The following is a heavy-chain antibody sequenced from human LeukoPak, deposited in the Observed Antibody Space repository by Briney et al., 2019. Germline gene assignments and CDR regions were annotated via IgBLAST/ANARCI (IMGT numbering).Heavy chain of an antibody. CDR1: GFTFSSYG. J-gene: IGHJ4*02. Sequence: EGSLRLSCAASGFTFSSYGMHWVRQAPGKGLEWVAVIWYDGSNKYYADSVKGRFTISRDNSKNTLYLQMNSLRAEDTAVYYCAKDRGYCSGGSCYFGYYFDYWGQGTLVTVSS. V-gene: IGHV3-33*06. CDR3: AKDRGYCSGGSCYFGYYFDY. CDR2: IWYDGSNK. D-gene: IGHD2-15*01.